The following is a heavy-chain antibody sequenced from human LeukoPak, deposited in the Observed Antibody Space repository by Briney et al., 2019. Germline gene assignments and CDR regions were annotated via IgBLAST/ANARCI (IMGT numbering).Heavy chain of an antibody. CDR2: MNPNSGKT. CDR3: ARTMPTGYSSSWFYYYYGMDV. D-gene: IGHD6-13*01. J-gene: IGHJ6*02. Sequence: ASVKVSCKASGYTLTSYDMNWVRQATGQGLEWMGWMNPNSGKTGYAQKFQGRVTMTRNTSINTAYMELSSLRSEVTAVYYCARTMPTGYSSSWFYYYYGMDVWGQGTTVTVSS. V-gene: IGHV1-8*01. CDR1: GYTLTSYD.